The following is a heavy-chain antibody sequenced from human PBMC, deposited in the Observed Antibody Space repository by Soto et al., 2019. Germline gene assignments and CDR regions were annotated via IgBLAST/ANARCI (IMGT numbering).Heavy chain of an antibody. J-gene: IGHJ3*02. V-gene: IGHV3-72*01. D-gene: IGHD3-10*01. CDR3: ARSSATGIEVFDI. CDR2: SRNKANSYTP. CDR1: GFTFSDHY. Sequence: EVQLVESGGGLVQPGGSLRLSCAASGFTFSDHYIDWVRQAPGKGLEWVARSRNKANSYTPEYAASVKGRFTISRDDSKNSVYLQVNSLKAEDTAVYYCARSSATGIEVFDIWGQGTMVTVPS.